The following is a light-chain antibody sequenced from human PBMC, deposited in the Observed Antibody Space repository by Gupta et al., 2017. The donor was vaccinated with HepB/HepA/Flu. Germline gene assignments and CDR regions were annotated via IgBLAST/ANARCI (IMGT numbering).Light chain of an antibody. CDR2: CAS. J-gene: IGKJ4*01. CDR1: QRVSSSY. CDR3: QQYVSTPFT. V-gene: IGKV3-20*01. Sequence: IVLTHSPGTLSFSRGEGATLSCSASQRVSSSYLAWYQQKPGQAPRLLIFCASSRATGIPDRFSGSGSGTDFTLTISRLEPEDVAVYYCQQYVSTPFTFGGGTKVEIK.